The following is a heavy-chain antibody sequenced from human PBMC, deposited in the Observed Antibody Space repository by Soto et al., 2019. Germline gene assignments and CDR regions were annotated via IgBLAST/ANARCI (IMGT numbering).Heavy chain of an antibody. Sequence: GGSLRLSCAASGFTFSNYWMHWVRQAPGKGLVWVSRINNDGSDTIYADSVKGRFTLSRDNAKNTLYLQMNSLRAEDMAVYYCARVLVIGAGLGYWGQGTLVTVSS. CDR2: INNDGSDT. J-gene: IGHJ4*02. CDR3: ARVLVIGAGLGY. V-gene: IGHV3-74*01. D-gene: IGHD3-16*02. CDR1: GFTFSNYW.